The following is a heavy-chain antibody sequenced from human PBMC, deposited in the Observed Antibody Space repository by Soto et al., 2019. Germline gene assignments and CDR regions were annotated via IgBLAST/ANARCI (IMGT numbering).Heavy chain of an antibody. J-gene: IGHJ3*02. D-gene: IGHD7-27*01. CDR1: GGTFD. Sequence: SVKVSCKVSGGTFDIRWVRQAPGQGLECMGGIIPVIDTANYARKFQGRVVISADRATNIVYMEMMSLTLEDTAVYYCARGSGADAFDISGHGKMVTVSS. CDR2: IIPVIDTA. V-gene: IGHV1-69*06. CDR3: ARGSGADAFDI.